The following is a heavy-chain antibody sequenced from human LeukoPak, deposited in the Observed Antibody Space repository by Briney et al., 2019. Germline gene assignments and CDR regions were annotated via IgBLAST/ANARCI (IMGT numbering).Heavy chain of an antibody. CDR1: GYTFTSYY. V-gene: IGHV1-46*01. CDR2: INPSGGST. J-gene: IGHJ5*02. D-gene: IGHD3-22*01. Sequence: GASVKVSCKASGYTFTSYYMHWVRQAPGQGLEWMGIINPSGGSTSYAQKFQGRVTMTRDTSTSTVYMELSSLRSEDTAVYYCARDPGGYYDSSGYYHWGQGTLVTVSS. CDR3: ARDPGGYYDSSGYYH.